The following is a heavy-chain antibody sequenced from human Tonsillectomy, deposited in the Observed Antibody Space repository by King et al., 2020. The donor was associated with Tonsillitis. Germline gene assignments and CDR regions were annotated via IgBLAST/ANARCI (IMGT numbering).Heavy chain of an antibody. V-gene: IGHV3-21*01. Sequence: VQLVESGGGLVKPGGSLRLSCAASGFTFSSYSMNWVRQAPGKGLEWVSSISSSSRYIYYADSVKGRFTISRDNAKNTLYLQMNSLRAEDTAVYYCARDPAYCGGGCYSNWFDPWGQGTLVTVSS. CDR1: GFTFSSYS. CDR2: ISSSSRYI. D-gene: IGHD2-21*02. J-gene: IGHJ5*02. CDR3: ARDPAYCGGGCYSNWFDP.